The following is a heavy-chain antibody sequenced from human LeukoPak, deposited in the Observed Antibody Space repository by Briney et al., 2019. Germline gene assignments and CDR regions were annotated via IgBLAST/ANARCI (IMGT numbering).Heavy chain of an antibody. D-gene: IGHD5-12*01. CDR3: ARHDGRGGATMGALDS. CDR1: GFTFSSYW. J-gene: IGHJ4*02. Sequence: PGGSLRLSCAASGFTFSSYWMSWVRQAPGKGLEWVANIKQDGSEKYYVDSVKGRFTISRDNAKNSLYLQMNSLRAEDTAVYYCARHDGRGGATMGALDSWGQGSLVTVSS. CDR2: IKQDGSEK. V-gene: IGHV3-7*03.